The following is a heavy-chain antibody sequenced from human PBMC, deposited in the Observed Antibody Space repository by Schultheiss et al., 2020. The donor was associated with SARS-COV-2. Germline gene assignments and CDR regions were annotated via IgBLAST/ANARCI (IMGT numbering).Heavy chain of an antibody. CDR3: ARDQLGYCSGGSGYFGY. J-gene: IGHJ4*02. Sequence: SVKVSCKASGYTFTSYYMHWVRQAPGQGLEWMGGIIPIFGTANYAQKFQGRVTITADESTSTAYMELSSLRSEDTAVYYCARDQLGYCSGGSGYFGYWGQGTLVTVSS. V-gene: IGHV1-69*13. CDR1: GYTFTSYY. D-gene: IGHD2-15*01. CDR2: IIPIFGTA.